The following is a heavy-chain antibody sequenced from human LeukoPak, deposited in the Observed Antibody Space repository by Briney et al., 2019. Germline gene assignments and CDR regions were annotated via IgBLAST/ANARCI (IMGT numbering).Heavy chain of an antibody. J-gene: IGHJ3*02. D-gene: IGHD4-23*01. CDR1: GFTFSSSS. V-gene: IGHV3-74*01. Sequence: PGGSLRLSCAASGFTFSSSSMDWVRQAPAEGLVWVSLIKSDGRNTFYEHSVKGRFTISRDNAKNTLYLQMSSLRAEDTAVYYCTRGSDGGFDIWGQGTMVTVSS. CDR2: IKSDGRNT. CDR3: TRGSDGGFDI.